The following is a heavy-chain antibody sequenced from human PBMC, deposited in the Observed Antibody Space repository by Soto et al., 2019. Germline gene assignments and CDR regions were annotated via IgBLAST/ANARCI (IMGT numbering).Heavy chain of an antibody. D-gene: IGHD2-2*01. Sequence: EVQLLESGGGFVQHGGSLRLSCAASGFTFSSYALSWVRQAPGKGLEWVSAISGSGGSTYYADSVKGRVTISRDNAKNTLYLQMTSRRAEDTAVYYWAKEAETGQAAMRWLAYFDYCGQGTMVTVSS. V-gene: IGHV3-23*01. CDR2: ISGSGGST. CDR3: AKEAETGQAAMRWLAYFDY. CDR1: GFTFSSYA. J-gene: IGHJ4*02.